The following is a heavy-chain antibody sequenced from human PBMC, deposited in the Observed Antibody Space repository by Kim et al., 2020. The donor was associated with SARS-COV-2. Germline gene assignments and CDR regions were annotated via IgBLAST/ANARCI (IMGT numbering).Heavy chain of an antibody. J-gene: IGHJ4*02. CDR2: IIPIFGTA. CDR1: GGTFSSYA. Sequence: SVKVSCKASGGTFSSYAISWVRQAPGQGLEWMGGIIPIFGTANYAQKFQGRVTITADESTSTAYMELSSLRSEDTAVYYCARRGDYGVDFDYWGQGTLVTVSS. CDR3: ARRGDYGVDFDY. V-gene: IGHV1-69*13. D-gene: IGHD4-17*01.